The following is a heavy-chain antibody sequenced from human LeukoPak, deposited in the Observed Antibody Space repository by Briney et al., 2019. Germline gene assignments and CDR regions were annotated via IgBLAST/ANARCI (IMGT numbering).Heavy chain of an antibody. CDR2: VSYSGST. Sequence: SETLCLTCTVSGDSISDYYWSWIRQPPGKGLEWIGHVSYSGSTNYNPSLRGRITMSVDTSKNQFSLKLSSVTAADTAVYYCARGRYSWNYGVVFDYWGQGTLVTVSS. V-gene: IGHV4-59*01. D-gene: IGHD1-26*01. CDR1: GDSISDYY. J-gene: IGHJ4*02. CDR3: ARGRYSWNYGVVFDY.